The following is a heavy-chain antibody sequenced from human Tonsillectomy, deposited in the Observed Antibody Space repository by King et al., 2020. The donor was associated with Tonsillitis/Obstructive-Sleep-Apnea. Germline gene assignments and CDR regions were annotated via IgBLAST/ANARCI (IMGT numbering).Heavy chain of an antibody. D-gene: IGHD5-18*01. V-gene: IGHV3-23*04. CDR1: GFTFSSYA. CDR3: GKGEQLWSPSCYFDY. J-gene: IGHJ4*02. CDR2: ISGSGGGT. Sequence: VQLVESGGGLVQPGGSLRLSCAASGFTFSSYAMSWVRQAPGKGLEWVSAISGSGGGTYYADSVKGRFTISRDNSKNTLYLPMHSLRAEDTAVYYCGKGEQLWSPSCYFDYWGQGTLVTVSS.